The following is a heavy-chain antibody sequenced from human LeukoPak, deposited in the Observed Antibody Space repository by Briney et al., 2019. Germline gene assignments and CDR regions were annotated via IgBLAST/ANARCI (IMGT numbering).Heavy chain of an antibody. D-gene: IGHD6-13*01. CDR2: ISSSGSTI. Sequence: GGSLRLSCVASGFTFSDYYMSWIRQAPGKVLEWVSYISSSGSTIYYADSVKGRFTISRDNAKNSLYLQMNSLRAEDTALYYCARDMSAAPDSGYYYYGMDVWGQGTTVTVSS. J-gene: IGHJ6*02. V-gene: IGHV3-11*01. CDR3: ARDMSAAPDSGYYYYGMDV. CDR1: GFTFSDYY.